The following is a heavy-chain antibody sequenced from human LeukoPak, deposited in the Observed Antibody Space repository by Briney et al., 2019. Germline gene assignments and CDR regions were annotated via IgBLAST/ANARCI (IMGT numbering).Heavy chain of an antibody. J-gene: IGHJ4*02. V-gene: IGHV3-23*01. D-gene: IGHD5-24*01. CDR2: IGGSGGST. Sequence: GGSLRLSCAASGFTFSSYAMSWVRQAPGKGLEWVSTIGGSGGSTYYADSVKGRFTISRDNSKNTLYLQMNSLRAEDTAVYYCAKDPQLDRWLQFYWGQGTLVTVSS. CDR3: AKDPQLDRWLQFY. CDR1: GFTFSSYA.